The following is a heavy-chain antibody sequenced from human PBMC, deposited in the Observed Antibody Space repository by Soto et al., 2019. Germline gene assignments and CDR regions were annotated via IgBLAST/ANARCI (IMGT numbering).Heavy chain of an antibody. D-gene: IGHD4-17*01. V-gene: IGHV6-1*01. CDR2: TYYRSKWSN. CDR3: ARDSPGYGDYVLFDY. CDR1: GDSVSSNSVA. J-gene: IGHJ4*02. Sequence: SQTLSLTCAISGDSVSSNSVAWNWIRQSPSRGLEWLGRTYYRSKWSNDYAVSVKSRITISPDTSKNQFSLQLDSVTPEDTAVYYCARDSPGYGDYVLFDYWGQGTLVTVSS.